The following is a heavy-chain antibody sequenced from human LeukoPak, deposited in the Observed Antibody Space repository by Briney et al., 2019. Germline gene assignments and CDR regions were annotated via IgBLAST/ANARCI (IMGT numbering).Heavy chain of an antibody. CDR2: IRCDGSNK. CDR1: GFTFSSYG. D-gene: IGHD5-12*01. CDR3: AKDRGGYDSDTYYYYMDV. Sequence: GGSLRLSCAASGFTFSSYGMHWVRQAPGKGLEWVAFIRCDGSNKYYADSVKGRFTISRDNSKNTLYLQMNSLRAEDTAVYYCAKDRGGYDSDTYYYYMDVWGKGTTVTISS. J-gene: IGHJ6*03. V-gene: IGHV3-30*02.